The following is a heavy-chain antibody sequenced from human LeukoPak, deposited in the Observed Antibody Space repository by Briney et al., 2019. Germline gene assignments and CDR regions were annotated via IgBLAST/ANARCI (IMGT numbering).Heavy chain of an antibody. CDR3: ARAPGYYHYFEY. CDR2: INHSGST. CDR1: GGSISSGGYS. D-gene: IGHD3-22*01. V-gene: IGHV4-30-2*01. Sequence: SETLSLTCAVSGGSISSGGYSWSWIRQPPGKGLEWIGEINHSGSTNYNPSLMRRVTISVDTSKNQFPLNLSSVTAAHTAVYYCARAPGYYHYFEYWGQGTLVTVSS. J-gene: IGHJ4*02.